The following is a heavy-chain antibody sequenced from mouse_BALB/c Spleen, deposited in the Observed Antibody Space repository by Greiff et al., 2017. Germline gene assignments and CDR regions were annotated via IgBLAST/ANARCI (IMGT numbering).Heavy chain of an antibody. CDR1: GYTFTSYW. CDR3: ARWYGNYEAMDY. CDR2: INPSTGYT. Sequence: QVQLQQSGAELAKPGASVKMSCKASGYTFTSYWMHWVKQRPGQGLEWIVYINPSTGYTEYNQKFKDKATLTADKSSSTAYMQLSSLTSEDSAVYYCARWYGNYEAMDYWGQGTSVTVSS. D-gene: IGHD2-10*02. V-gene: IGHV1-7*01. J-gene: IGHJ4*01.